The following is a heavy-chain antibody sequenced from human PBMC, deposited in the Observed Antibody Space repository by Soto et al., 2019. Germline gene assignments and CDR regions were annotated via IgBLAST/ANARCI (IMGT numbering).Heavy chain of an antibody. J-gene: IGHJ5*02. Sequence: GGSLRLSCAASGFTFSSHWMSWFRRAPGKGLEWVANIKSDGSEKYYADSVKGRFTVSRDNAQNSVFLQMNSLRAEDTAVYYCTRVHMVAFPAASPRFAPRGQRTRVIVSS. CDR2: IKSDGSEK. D-gene: IGHD2-2*01. CDR1: GFTFSSHW. CDR3: TRVHMVAFPAASPRFAP. V-gene: IGHV3-7*04.